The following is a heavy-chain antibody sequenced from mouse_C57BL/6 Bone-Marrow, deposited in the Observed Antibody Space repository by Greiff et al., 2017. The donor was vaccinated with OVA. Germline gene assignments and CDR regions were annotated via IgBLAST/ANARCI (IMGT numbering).Heavy chain of an antibody. J-gene: IGHJ1*03. CDR3: TRSRILTYWYIDV. V-gene: IGHV1-5*01. Sequence: VQLQQSGTVLARPGASVKMSCKTSGYTFTSYWMHWVKQRPGQGLEWIGAIYPGNSDTSYNQKFKGKAKLTAVTYASTAYMELSRLTSEDSAVYYCTRSRILTYWYIDVWGTGTTVTVSS. CDR1: GYTFTSYW. CDR2: IYPGNSDT.